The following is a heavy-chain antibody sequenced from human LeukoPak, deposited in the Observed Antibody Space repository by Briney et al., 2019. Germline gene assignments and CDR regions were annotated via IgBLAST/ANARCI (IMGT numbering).Heavy chain of an antibody. Sequence: PGGSLRLSCEASGFIFSNYAMGWLRQAPGKGLEWVSTIHDRNYYADSAKGRCPISRDNSRSTLYLQMDSLSAEDTAVYYCAKDQPTDGYNPIWGRGTLVTVSS. CDR1: GFIFSNYA. D-gene: IGHD5-24*01. V-gene: IGHV3-23*01. CDR2: IHDRN. J-gene: IGHJ4*02. CDR3: AKDQPTDGYNPI.